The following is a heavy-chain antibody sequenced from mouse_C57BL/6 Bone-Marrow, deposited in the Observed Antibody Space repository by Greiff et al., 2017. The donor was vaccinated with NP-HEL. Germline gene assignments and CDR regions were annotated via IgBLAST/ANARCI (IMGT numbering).Heavy chain of an antibody. D-gene: IGHD2-5*01. CDR2: INPNNGGT. V-gene: IGHV1-26*01. Sequence: VQLKQSGPELVKPGASVKISCKASGYTFTDYYMNWVKQSHGKSLEWIGDINPNNGGTSYNQKFKGKATLTVEKSSSTAYMELRSLTSEDSAVYYCAREGIYSNYGGGFAYWGQGTLVTVSA. CDR3: AREGIYSNYGGGFAY. CDR1: GYTFTDYY. J-gene: IGHJ3*01.